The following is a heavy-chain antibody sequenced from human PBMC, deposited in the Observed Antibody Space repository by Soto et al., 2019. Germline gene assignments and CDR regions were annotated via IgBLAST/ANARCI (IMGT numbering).Heavy chain of an antibody. V-gene: IGHV2-70*01. Sequence: SGPTLVNPTQTLTLTCTFSGFSLSTSGMCVSWIRQPPGKALEWLALIDWDDDKYYGTSLKTRLTISRDTSKNQVVLTMTNMDPVDTATYYCARGYSSSPGYYYGMDVWGPGTTLTVS. CDR2: IDWDDDK. CDR3: ARGYSSSPGYYYGMDV. CDR1: GFSLSTSGMC. J-gene: IGHJ6*02. D-gene: IGHD6-6*01.